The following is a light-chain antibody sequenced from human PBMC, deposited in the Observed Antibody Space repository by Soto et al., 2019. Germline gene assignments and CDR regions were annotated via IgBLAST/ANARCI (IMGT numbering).Light chain of an antibody. Sequence: QSALTQPASVSGSPGQSITISCTGTSSDVCGYNYVSWYQQHPGKAPKLMIYEVSNRPSGVSNRFSGSKSGNTASLTISGLQAEDEADYYCTSYTSSITDVFGTGTKLTVL. CDR2: EVS. CDR3: TSYTSSITDV. V-gene: IGLV2-14*01. J-gene: IGLJ1*01. CDR1: SSDVCGYNY.